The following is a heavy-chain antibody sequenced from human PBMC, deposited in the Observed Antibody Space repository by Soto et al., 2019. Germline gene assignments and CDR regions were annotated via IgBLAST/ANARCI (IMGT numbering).Heavy chain of an antibody. CDR2: IWYDGSNK. CDR3: ARGEYYYDSSGDAFDI. J-gene: IGHJ3*02. Sequence: QVQLVESGGGVVQPGRSLRLSCAASGFTFSSYGMHWVRQAPGKGLEWVAVIWYDGSNKYYADSVKGRFTISRDNSKNTLYLEMNRLRAEDTAVYYCARGEYYYDSSGDAFDIWGQGTMVTVSS. CDR1: GFTFSSYG. D-gene: IGHD3-22*01. V-gene: IGHV3-33*01.